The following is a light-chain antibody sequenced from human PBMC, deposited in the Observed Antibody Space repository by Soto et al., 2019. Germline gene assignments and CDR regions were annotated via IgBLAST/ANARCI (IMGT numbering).Light chain of an antibody. Sequence: QSVLTQPPSASGTPGQRVTISCSGSSSNIGSNYVYWYQQLPGTAPKLLIYRSNQRPSGFPDRFSGSKSGTSASLALSGLRSEDEAHYYCEAWDDSLSGVVFGGGTKLTVL. CDR2: RSN. V-gene: IGLV1-47*01. J-gene: IGLJ2*01. CDR1: SSNIGSNY. CDR3: EAWDDSLSGVV.